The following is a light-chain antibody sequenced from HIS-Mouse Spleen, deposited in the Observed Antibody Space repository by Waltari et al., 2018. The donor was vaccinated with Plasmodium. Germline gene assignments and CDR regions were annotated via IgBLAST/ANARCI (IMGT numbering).Light chain of an antibody. Sequence: SYELTQPPSVSVSPAQTARLTCSGDSLPTKYSYCYQQKSGQAPVLVIYEDSKRPSGIPERFSGSSSGTMTTLTISGAQVEDEADYYCYSTDSSGNHRVFGGGTKLTVL. J-gene: IGLJ3*02. CDR2: EDS. V-gene: IGLV3-10*01. CDR3: YSTDSSGNHRV. CDR1: SLPTKY.